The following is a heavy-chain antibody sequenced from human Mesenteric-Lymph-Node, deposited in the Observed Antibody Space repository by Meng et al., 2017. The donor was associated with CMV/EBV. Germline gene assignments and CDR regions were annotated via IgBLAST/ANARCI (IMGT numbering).Heavy chain of an antibody. CDR2: ISGSGGST. Sequence: GESLKISCAASGFTFSSYAMSWVRQAPGKGLEWVSAISGSGGSTYYADSVRGRFTISRDDSKNTLYLQMNGLRAEDTAVYYCAGEVAAATGGYYYYYGFDAWARGPRSPSP. V-gene: IGHV3-23*01. CDR1: GFTFSSYA. D-gene: IGHD6-13*01. CDR3: AGEVAAATGGYYYYYGFDA. J-gene: IGHJ6*02.